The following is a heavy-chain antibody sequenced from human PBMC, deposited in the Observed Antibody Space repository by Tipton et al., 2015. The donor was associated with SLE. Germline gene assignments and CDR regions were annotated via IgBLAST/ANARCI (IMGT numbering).Heavy chain of an antibody. CDR3: AREGCSSTSCYGYYYTDV. V-gene: IGHV4-4*02. CDR2: IYHSGTT. D-gene: IGHD2-2*01. J-gene: IGHJ6*03. Sequence: TLSLTCAVSGGSINSYNWWTWVRQPPGKGLEWIGEIYHSGTTNYNPSLKSRITISLDKSNNHFSLRLSSLTAADTAVYYCAREGCSSTSCYGYYYTDVWGKGTTVTVSS. CDR1: GGSINSYNW.